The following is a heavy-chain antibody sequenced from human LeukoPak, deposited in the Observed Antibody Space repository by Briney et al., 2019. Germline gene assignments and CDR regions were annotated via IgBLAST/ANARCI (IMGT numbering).Heavy chain of an antibody. CDR1: GFTFSSYS. CDR2: IKQDGSEK. J-gene: IGHJ4*02. V-gene: IGHV3-7*01. CDR3: ARGSSAGDY. D-gene: IGHD6-13*01. Sequence: PGGSLRLSCAASGFTFSSYSMSWVRQAPGKGLEWVANIKQDGSEKYYVDSVKGRFTISRDNAKNSLYLQMNSLRAEDTAVYYCARGSSAGDYWGQGTLVTVSS.